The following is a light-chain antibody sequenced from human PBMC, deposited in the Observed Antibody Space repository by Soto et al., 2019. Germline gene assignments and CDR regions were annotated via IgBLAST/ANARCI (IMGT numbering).Light chain of an antibody. CDR3: HQYNYWPGT. V-gene: IGKV3-15*01. CDR1: QSLSSN. Sequence: EIVMTQSPVTLSVSPGERVTLSCRASQSLSSNLAWYRQKPGQAPRLLIFGASMRATGIPARFSGSGSGTEFTLTISSLQSEDFAVYYCHQYNYWPGTFGQGTKVEIK. CDR2: GAS. J-gene: IGKJ1*01.